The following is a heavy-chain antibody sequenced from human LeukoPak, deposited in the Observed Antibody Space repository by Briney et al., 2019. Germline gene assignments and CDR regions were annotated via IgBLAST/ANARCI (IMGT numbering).Heavy chain of an antibody. V-gene: IGHV4-34*01. D-gene: IGHD5/OR15-5a*01. J-gene: IGHJ5*02. Sequence: SETLSLTCAVYGGSFSGYYWSWIRHPPEKGLEWIGEINHSGRTNYNPSLKIRVTISVDTSKNQFSLKLSSVTSADTAVYYCARSAVYGRGSWFDPWGQGTLVTVSS. CDR3: ARSAVYGRGSWFDP. CDR1: GGSFSGYY. CDR2: INHSGRT.